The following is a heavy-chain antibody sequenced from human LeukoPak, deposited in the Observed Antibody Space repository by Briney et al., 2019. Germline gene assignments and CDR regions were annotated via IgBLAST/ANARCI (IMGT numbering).Heavy chain of an antibody. Sequence: ESLKISCKASGYSFTSYWISWVRQMPGKGLEWMGRIDPSDSYTNYSTSFQGHVTISADKSISTAYLQWSSLKASDTAMYYCARGWFGELIDIWGQGTMVTVSS. D-gene: IGHD3-10*01. V-gene: IGHV5-10-1*01. CDR3: ARGWFGELIDI. J-gene: IGHJ3*02. CDR2: IDPSDSYT. CDR1: GYSFTSYW.